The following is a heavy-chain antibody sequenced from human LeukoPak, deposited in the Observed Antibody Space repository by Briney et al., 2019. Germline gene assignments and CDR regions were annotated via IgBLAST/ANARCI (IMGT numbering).Heavy chain of an antibody. CDR2: IINSGGGT. V-gene: IGHV3-23*01. CDR1: GFTFTDYA. CDR3: ARQGNNLFDY. Sequence: GGSLTLSCTASGFTFTDYAMSWVRQAPGKGLEWVSGIINSGGGTYYAGSVRGRFTVSRDNSKDTLFLQMNSLETEDTAVYFCARQGNNLFDYWGQGTLVTVSS. J-gene: IGHJ4*02.